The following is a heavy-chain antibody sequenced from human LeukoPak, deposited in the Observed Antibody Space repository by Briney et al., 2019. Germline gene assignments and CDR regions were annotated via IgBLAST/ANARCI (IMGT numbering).Heavy chain of an antibody. CDR2: IDYSGST. J-gene: IGHJ4*02. Sequence: SETLSLTCTVSGGSISSYFWSWIRQPPGKGLEWIGYIDYSGSTNYNPSLKGRVTISVDTSKNQFSLKLGSVTAADTAVYYCAGTYMSYFDYWGQGTLVTVSS. D-gene: IGHD2-2*02. CDR3: AGTYMSYFDY. CDR1: GGSISSYF. V-gene: IGHV4-59*12.